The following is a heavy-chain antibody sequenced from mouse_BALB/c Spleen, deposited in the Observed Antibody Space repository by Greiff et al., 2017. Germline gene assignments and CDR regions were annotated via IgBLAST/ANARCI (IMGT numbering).Heavy chain of an antibody. CDR2: IHPNNGGT. CDR3: ARRGATRAMDY. Sequence: VQLQQSGPELVKPGASVKISCKTSGYTFTEYTMHWVKQSHGKSLAWIGGIHPNNGGTSYNQTFKGKATLTVDKSSSTAYMELRSLTSEDSAVYYCARRGATRAMDYWGQGTSVTVSS. V-gene: IGHV1-22*01. CDR1: GYTFTEYT. J-gene: IGHJ4*01.